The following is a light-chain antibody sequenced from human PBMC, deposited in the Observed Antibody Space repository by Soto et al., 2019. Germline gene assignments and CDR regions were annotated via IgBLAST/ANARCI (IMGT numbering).Light chain of an antibody. J-gene: IGLJ2*01. CDR1: NIGSKS. V-gene: IGLV3-21*04. CDR2: YNT. CDR3: QVWDTDSDHVV. Sequence: SYELTQPPSVSVAPGKTATITCGGNNIGSKSVHWYQQKPGQAPVLVIYYNTDRPSGIPERFSGSNSGNTATLTISRVEAADEADYYCQVWDTDSDHVVFGGGTKLTVL.